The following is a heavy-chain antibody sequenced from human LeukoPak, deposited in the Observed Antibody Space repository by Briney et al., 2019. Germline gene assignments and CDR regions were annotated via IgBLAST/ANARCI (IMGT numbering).Heavy chain of an antibody. J-gene: IGHJ4*02. CDR3: AKQLGYCSDGSCYFPY. V-gene: IGHV3-23*01. D-gene: IGHD2-15*01. Sequence: GGSLRLSCAASGFTFSNYWMHWVRQAPGKGLEWVSAISNNGGYTYYADSVQGRFTISRDNSKSTLCLQMNSLRAEDTAVYYCAKQLGYCSDGSCYFPYWGQGTLVTVSS. CDR2: ISNNGGYT. CDR1: GFTFSNYW.